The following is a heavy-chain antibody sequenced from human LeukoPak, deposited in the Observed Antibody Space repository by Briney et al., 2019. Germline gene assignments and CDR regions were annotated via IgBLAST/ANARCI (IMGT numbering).Heavy chain of an antibody. V-gene: IGHV1-2*02. Sequence: ASVKVSCEASGYTFTGYYMHWVRQAPGQGLEWMGWINPNSGGTNYAQKFQGRVTMTRDTSISTAYMELRRLRSDDTAVYYCARMALRVGATFDYWGQGTLVTVSS. CDR2: INPNSGGT. CDR3: ARMALRVGATFDY. D-gene: IGHD1-26*01. CDR1: GYTFTGYY. J-gene: IGHJ4*02.